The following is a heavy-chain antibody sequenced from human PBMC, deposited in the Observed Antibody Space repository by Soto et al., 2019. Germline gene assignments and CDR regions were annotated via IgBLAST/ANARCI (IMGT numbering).Heavy chain of an antibody. CDR1: GLAFSNYA. J-gene: IGHJ4*01. Sequence: GGSLRLSCAASGLAFSNYAFHWVRQAPGKGLEWVAVISYDGSNKYYAEPMRGRFTISRDNSRNTLYLQMNSLRADDTAVYYCAKTAEAVAGTVYGYWGQGTLVTVSS. CDR3: AKTAEAVAGTVYGY. V-gene: IGHV3-30-3*02. D-gene: IGHD6-19*01. CDR2: ISYDGSNK.